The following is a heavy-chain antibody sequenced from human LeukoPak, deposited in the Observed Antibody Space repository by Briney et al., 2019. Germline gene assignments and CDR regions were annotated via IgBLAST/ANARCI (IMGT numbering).Heavy chain of an antibody. Sequence: PGGSLRLSCAASGFTFSSYSMNWVRQAPGKGLEWVSYISSSSSTIYYADSVKGRFTISRDNAKNSLYLQMNSLRAEDTAVYYCARDFPMRSFWSGYRVDYWGQGTLVTVSS. V-gene: IGHV3-48*01. CDR1: GFTFSSYS. D-gene: IGHD3-3*01. CDR2: ISSSSSTI. CDR3: ARDFPMRSFWSGYRVDY. J-gene: IGHJ4*02.